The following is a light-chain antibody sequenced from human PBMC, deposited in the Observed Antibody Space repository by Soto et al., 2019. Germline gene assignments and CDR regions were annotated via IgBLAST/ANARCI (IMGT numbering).Light chain of an antibody. CDR2: SAS. CDR3: QQYSASPRT. V-gene: IGKV3-20*01. Sequence: PVERATLSCRASRTVDGNYLAWYHQKPGQPPSLLIHSASTRGPGIPDRFSASEAGTHFTLTITRLEPEDSAVYYCQQYSASPRTFGPGTKVDIK. CDR1: RTVDGNY. J-gene: IGKJ3*01.